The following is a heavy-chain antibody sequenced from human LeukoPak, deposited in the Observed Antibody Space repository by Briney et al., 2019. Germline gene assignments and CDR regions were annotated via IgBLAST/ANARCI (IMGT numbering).Heavy chain of an antibody. CDR2: INHSGST. CDR1: GGSFSGYY. V-gene: IGHV4-34*01. D-gene: IGHD2-21*01. CDR3: ARTGRSRRAYCGGDCYSRFSGAFDI. J-gene: IGHJ3*02. Sequence: PSETLSLTCAVYGGSFSGYYWSWLRQPPGKGLEWIGEINHSGSTNYNPSLKSRVTISVDTSKNQFSLKLSSVTAADTAVYYCARTGRSRRAYCGGDCYSRFSGAFDIWGQGTMVTVSS.